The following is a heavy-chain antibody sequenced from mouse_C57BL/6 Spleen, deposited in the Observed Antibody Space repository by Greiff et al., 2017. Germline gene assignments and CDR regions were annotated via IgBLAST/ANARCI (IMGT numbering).Heavy chain of an antibody. D-gene: IGHD1-1*01. V-gene: IGHV1-78*01. CDR1: GYTFTDHT. CDR3: ARKGYGSSYSYAMDY. Sequence: QVQLQQSDAELVKPGASVKISCKVSGYTFTDHTIHWMKQRPEQGLEWIGYIYPRDGSTKYNEKFKGKATLTADKSSSTAYMPLHRLTSEDSAVYYCARKGYGSSYSYAMDYWGQGTSVTVSS. J-gene: IGHJ4*01. CDR2: IYPRDGST.